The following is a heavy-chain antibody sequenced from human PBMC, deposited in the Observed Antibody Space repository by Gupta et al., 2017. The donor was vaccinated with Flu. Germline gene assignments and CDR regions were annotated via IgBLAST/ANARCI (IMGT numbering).Heavy chain of an antibody. D-gene: IGHD3-10*01. Sequence: QVQLVESGGGVVQPGRSLRLYCAASGFPVSSSGMHWVRQAPGKGLEWVAVISYDGSNKYYADSVKGRFTISRDNSKNTLYLQMNSLRAEDTAVYYCAKAGDYGSGTDFDYWGQGTLVTVSS. J-gene: IGHJ4*02. CDR1: GFPVSSSG. CDR2: ISYDGSNK. CDR3: AKAGDYGSGTDFDY. V-gene: IGHV3-30*18.